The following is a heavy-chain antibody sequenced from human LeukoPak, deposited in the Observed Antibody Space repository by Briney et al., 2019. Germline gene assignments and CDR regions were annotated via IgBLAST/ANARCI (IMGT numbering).Heavy chain of an antibody. CDR1: GFTFSDYY. Sequence: GGSLRLSCAASGFTFSDYYMSWIRQAPGQGLEWVAYISHSSGFTNYADSVKGRFAISRDNAKNSLYLQMDSLRVDDTAVYYCARGSPPGDWGQGTLVTVSS. J-gene: IGHJ4*02. V-gene: IGHV3-11*05. D-gene: IGHD3-16*01. CDR2: ISHSSGFT. CDR3: ARGSPPGD.